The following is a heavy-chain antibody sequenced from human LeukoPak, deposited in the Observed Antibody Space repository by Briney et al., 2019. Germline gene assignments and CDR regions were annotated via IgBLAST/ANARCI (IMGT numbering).Heavy chain of an antibody. J-gene: IGHJ6*02. Sequence: RGSLRLSCAASGFTFSSYSMNWVRQAPGKGLEWVSYISSSSSTIYYADSVKGRFTISKDNSKNTVYLQMSSLRVDDTAVYYCAKAASSSWPSYYYGMDVWGQGTTVTVSS. CDR1: GFTFSSYS. CDR3: AKAASSSWPSYYYGMDV. D-gene: IGHD6-13*01. CDR2: ISSSSSTI. V-gene: IGHV3-48*01.